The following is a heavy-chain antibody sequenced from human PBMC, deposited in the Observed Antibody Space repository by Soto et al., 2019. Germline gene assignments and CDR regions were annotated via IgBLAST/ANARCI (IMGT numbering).Heavy chain of an antibody. J-gene: IGHJ6*02. D-gene: IGHD1-26*01. V-gene: IGHV5-51*01. Sequence: GESLKISCNGSGYSFTIYWIGWVRQMPGKGLEWMGIIYPGDSDTRYSPSFQGQVTISADKSISTAYLQWSSLKASDTAMYYCARLAGATETKYYYYGMDVWGQGTTVTVSS. CDR1: GYSFTIYW. CDR3: ARLAGATETKYYYYGMDV. CDR2: IYPGDSDT.